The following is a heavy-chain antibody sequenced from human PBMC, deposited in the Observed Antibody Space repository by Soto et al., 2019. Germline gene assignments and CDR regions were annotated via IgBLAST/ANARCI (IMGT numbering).Heavy chain of an antibody. V-gene: IGHV3-30*18. D-gene: IGHD5-12*01. CDR3: AKDRGFWWLRHPQPLDY. Sequence: GGPLRLSCAASGFTFSSYGMHWVRQAPGKGLEWVAVISYDGSNKYYADSVKGRFTISRDNSKNTLYLQMNSLRAEDTAVYYCAKDRGFWWLRHPQPLDYWGQGTLVTVSS. J-gene: IGHJ4*02. CDR1: GFTFSSYG. CDR2: ISYDGSNK.